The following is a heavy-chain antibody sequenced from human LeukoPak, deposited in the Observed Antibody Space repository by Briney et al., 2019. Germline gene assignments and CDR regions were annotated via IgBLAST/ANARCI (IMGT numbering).Heavy chain of an antibody. D-gene: IGHD6-19*01. Sequence: PGGSLRLSCAASGFTFSSYSMSWVRQAPGKGLEWVSLISGSGDTTNYADSVKGRFTISRDNSKNTLYLQMNSLGADDTAVYYCAKYIAVAGPAYYYYYYGMDVWGQGTTVTVSS. CDR3: AKYIAVAGPAYYYYYYGMDV. CDR2: ISGSGDTT. V-gene: IGHV3-23*01. CDR1: GFTFSSYS. J-gene: IGHJ6*02.